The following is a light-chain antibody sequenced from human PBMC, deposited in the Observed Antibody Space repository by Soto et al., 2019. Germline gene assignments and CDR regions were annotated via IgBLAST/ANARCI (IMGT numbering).Light chain of an antibody. V-gene: IGKV1-27*01. CDR3: QKYNWPPFT. Sequence: DIQMTQSPSSLGASVGDRVTISCRASQGIANYLAWYQQKPGEVPKLLIFAASTLHSGVSSRFTGSGSGTEFTRTISSLQPEDVATYYYQKYNWPPFTFGPGTKVEIK. CDR2: AAS. CDR1: QGIANY. J-gene: IGKJ3*01.